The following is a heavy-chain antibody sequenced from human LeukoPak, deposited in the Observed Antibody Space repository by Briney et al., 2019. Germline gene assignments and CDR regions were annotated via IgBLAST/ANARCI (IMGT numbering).Heavy chain of an antibody. J-gene: IGHJ3*01. CDR2: IYYNGST. V-gene: IGHV4-61*01. CDR1: GGSVSSGSYH. CDR3: ARVPGGGTAAN. D-gene: IGHD1-7*01. Sequence: PSETLSLTCTVSGGSVSSGSYHWSWIRQPPGKGLEGIGYIYYNGSTNYNPSLKSRVTISVDTSKNQFSLKLSSVTAADTAVYYCARVPGGGTAANWGQGTMVTVSS.